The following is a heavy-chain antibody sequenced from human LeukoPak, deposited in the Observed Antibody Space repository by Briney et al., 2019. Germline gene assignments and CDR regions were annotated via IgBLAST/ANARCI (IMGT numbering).Heavy chain of an antibody. CDR3: AKERATIFGMITGIDY. CDR1: GFTFSSYA. V-gene: IGHV3-23*01. Sequence: GGSLRLSCAASGFTFSSYAMSWVRQAPGKGLEWVSAISGSGGSTYYADSVKGRFTISRDNSKNTLYLQMNSLRTEDTAVYYCAKERATIFGMITGIDYWGQGTLVTVSS. J-gene: IGHJ4*02. D-gene: IGHD3-3*01. CDR2: ISGSGGST.